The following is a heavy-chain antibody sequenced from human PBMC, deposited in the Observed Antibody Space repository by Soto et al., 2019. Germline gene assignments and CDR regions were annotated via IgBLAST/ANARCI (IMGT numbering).Heavy chain of an antibody. CDR2: IYYSGST. J-gene: IGHJ4*02. CDR1: GGSISSSSYY. V-gene: IGHV4-39*01. D-gene: IGHD5-12*01. CDR3: APVFGASNVDY. Sequence: SETLSLTCNVSGGSISSSSYYWGWIRQPPGKGLEWIGSIYYSGSTYYNPSLKSRVTISVDTSKNQFSLKLSSVTAADTAVYYCAPVFGASNVDYWGQGTLVTVSS.